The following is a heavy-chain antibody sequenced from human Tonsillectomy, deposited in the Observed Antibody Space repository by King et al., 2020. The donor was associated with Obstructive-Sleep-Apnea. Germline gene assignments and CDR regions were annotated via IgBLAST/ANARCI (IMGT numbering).Heavy chain of an antibody. Sequence: QLQESGPGLVKPSEALSLTCTVSGGSISSGSHYWGWIRQPPGKGLEWIGSIYYSGSTYYNPSLKSRLTISLDTSKNQFSLKLSSVTAADTALFYCARDLWVGSATFDYWGQGTLVTVSS. J-gene: IGHJ4*02. CDR2: IYYSGST. CDR1: GGSISSGSHY. D-gene: IGHD2-15*01. V-gene: IGHV4-39*07. CDR3: ARDLWVGSATFDY.